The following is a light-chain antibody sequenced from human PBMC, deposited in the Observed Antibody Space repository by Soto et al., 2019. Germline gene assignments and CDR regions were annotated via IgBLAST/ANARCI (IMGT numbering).Light chain of an antibody. V-gene: IGKV3-15*01. CDR3: QQYSNWPPAIT. CDR1: ETISTN. CDR2: GSS. J-gene: IGKJ5*01. Sequence: EIVLTQSPATLSVSPGERATLSCRATETISTNLAWFQRKPGQPPRLLIHGSSTRATGVPDRFSGSGSGTEFTLIISSLQSEDVALYYCQQYSNWPPAITFGQGTRLEIK.